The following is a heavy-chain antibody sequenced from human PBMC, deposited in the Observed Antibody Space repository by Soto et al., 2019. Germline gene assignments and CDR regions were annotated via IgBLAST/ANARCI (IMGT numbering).Heavy chain of an antibody. CDR3: ARVQVGATPVDY. J-gene: IGHJ4*02. V-gene: IGHV4-30-4*01. CDR2: IYYSGST. D-gene: IGHD1-26*01. CDR1: GGSISSGDYY. Sequence: SETLSLTCTVSGGSISSGDYYWSWIRQPPGKGLEWIGYIYYSGSTYYNPSLKSRVTISVDTSKNQFSLELSSVTAADTAVYYCARVQVGATPVDYWGQGTLVTVSS.